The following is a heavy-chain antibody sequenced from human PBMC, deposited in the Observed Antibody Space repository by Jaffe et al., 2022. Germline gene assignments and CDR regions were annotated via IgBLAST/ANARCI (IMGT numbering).Heavy chain of an antibody. CDR2: INPSGGST. CDR3: ARDQSSSSMYYYYYYMDV. CDR1: GYSFTSYY. V-gene: IGHV1-46*03. J-gene: IGHJ6*03. Sequence: QVQLVQSGAEVKKPGASVKVSCKASGYSFTSYYMHWVRQAPGQGLEWMGIINPSGGSTSYAQKFQGRVTMTRDTSTSTVYMELSSLRSEDTAVYYCARDQSSSSMYYYYYYMDVWGKGTTVTVSS. D-gene: IGHD6-6*01.